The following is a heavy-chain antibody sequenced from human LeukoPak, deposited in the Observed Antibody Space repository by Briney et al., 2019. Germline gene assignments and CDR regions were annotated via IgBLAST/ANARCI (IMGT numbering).Heavy chain of an antibody. V-gene: IGHV3-30-3*01. Sequence: PGGSLRLSCAASGFTFSSYAMHWVGQAPGKGLEWVAVISYDGSNKYYADSVKGRFTISRDNSKNTLYLQMNSLRAEDTAVYYCAREGYDILTGYPDYWGQGTLVTVSS. CDR1: GFTFSSYA. D-gene: IGHD3-9*01. CDR3: AREGYDILTGYPDY. CDR2: ISYDGSNK. J-gene: IGHJ4*02.